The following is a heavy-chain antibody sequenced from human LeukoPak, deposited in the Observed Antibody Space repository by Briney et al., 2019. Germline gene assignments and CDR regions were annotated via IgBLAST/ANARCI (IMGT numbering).Heavy chain of an antibody. J-gene: IGHJ6*02. CDR2: IYYSGST. V-gene: IGHV4-59*01. CDR3: ARSYGSGSYSDYYYGMDV. D-gene: IGHD3-10*01. Sequence: SETLSLTCTVSGGSISSYYWSWIRQPPGKGLEWIGYIYYSGSTNYNPSLKSRVTISVDTSKNQFSLKLSSVTAADTAVYDCARSYGSGSYSDYYYGMDVWGQGTTVTVSS. CDR1: GGSISSYY.